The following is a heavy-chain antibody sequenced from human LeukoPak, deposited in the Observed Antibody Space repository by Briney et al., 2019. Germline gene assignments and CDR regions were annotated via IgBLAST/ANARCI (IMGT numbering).Heavy chain of an antibody. D-gene: IGHD6-13*01. CDR3: ASRSSSSWKFDY. J-gene: IGHJ4*02. V-gene: IGHV1-18*01. Sequence: ASVKVSCKASGYTFSNYGISWLRQAPGQGLEWMGWISAYNGNTNYAQKLQGRVTMTTDTSTSTACMELRSLRSDDTAVYYCASRSSSSWKFDYWGQGTLVTVSS. CDR1: GYTFSNYG. CDR2: ISAYNGNT.